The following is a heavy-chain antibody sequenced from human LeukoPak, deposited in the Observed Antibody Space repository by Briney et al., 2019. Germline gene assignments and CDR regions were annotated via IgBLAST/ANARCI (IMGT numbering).Heavy chain of an antibody. Sequence: GGSLRLSCAAPGFTFSSYGMHWVRQAPGKGLEWVAFIRYDGSNKYYADSVKGRFTISRDNSKNTLYLQMNGLRAEDTAVYYCARIYYGSGTRGAFDIWGQGTMVTVSS. CDR1: GFTFSSYG. D-gene: IGHD3-10*01. CDR3: ARIYYGSGTRGAFDI. J-gene: IGHJ3*02. CDR2: IRYDGSNK. V-gene: IGHV3-30*02.